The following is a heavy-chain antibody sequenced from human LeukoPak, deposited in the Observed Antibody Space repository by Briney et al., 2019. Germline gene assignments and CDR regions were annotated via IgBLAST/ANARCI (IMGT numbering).Heavy chain of an antibody. CDR1: GYTFTSYY. J-gene: IGHJ4*02. Sequence: ASMKVSCKTSGYTFTSYYVSWVRQAPGQGLEWMGWISGHNAKTKYVQKFQGRITMTIDTSTTTAYMELRSLTSDDTAVYYCARVRDYYASSDYSDYWGQGTLVTVSS. CDR3: ARVRDYYASSDYSDY. V-gene: IGHV1-18*04. CDR2: ISGHNAKT. D-gene: IGHD3-22*01.